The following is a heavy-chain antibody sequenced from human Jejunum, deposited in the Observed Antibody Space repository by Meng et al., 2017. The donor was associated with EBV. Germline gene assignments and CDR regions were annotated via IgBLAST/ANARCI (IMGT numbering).Heavy chain of an antibody. CDR2: SSVYRGNT. CDR3: ARYRSNSDY. D-gene: IGHD3-16*02. Sequence: QFQCGRSGAEVKKPGASVRVSCKASGYDFINSGISSVRQAPGQGPEWMGWSSVYRGNTNYAQRFQDRVTLTTNTSTSTVYMELRSLTADDTAVYYCARYRSNSDYWGQGTLVTVSS. V-gene: IGHV1-18*01. CDR1: GYDFINSG. J-gene: IGHJ4*02.